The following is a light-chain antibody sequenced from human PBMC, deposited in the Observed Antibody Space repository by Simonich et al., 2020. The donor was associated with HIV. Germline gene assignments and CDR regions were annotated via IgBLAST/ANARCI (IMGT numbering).Light chain of an antibody. CDR3: ATWDDSLNGPV. CDR1: SSNIGSNY. Sequence: QSVLTQPPSASGTPGQRVTLSCSGSSSNIGSNYVYWYQQLPGTAPKLLIYRNNQRPSGVPDRFSGSKSGTSASLAISGLQSADEADYYCATWDDSLNGPVFGGGTKLTVL. J-gene: IGLJ2*01. CDR2: RNN. V-gene: IGLV1-47*01.